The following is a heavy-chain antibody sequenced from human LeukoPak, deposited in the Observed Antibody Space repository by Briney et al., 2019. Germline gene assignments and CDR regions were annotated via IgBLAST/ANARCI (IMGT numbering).Heavy chain of an antibody. CDR1: GFTFINYC. CDR2: INKRASII. D-gene: IGHD3-16*01. V-gene: IGHV3-74*01. J-gene: IGHJ4*02. Sequence: GSLRLSCAASGFTFINYCGHWVRHAPGRGLEWVSRINKRASIIRYADSVKGRFTIFRENARNTLYLQMNRLTAEDTAVYYGVRDLILVWAPGDDFDHWGQGTLVTVS. CDR3: VRDLILVWAPGDDFDH.